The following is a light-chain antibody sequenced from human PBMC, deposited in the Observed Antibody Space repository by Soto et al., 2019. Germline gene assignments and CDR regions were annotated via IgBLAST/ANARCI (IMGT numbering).Light chain of an antibody. J-gene: IGKJ1*01. V-gene: IGKV3-15*01. CDR2: GAS. CDR1: QRISRN. CDR3: QQYNKGPVT. Sequence: EIVMTQSQVTLSVSPGDRATLSCRASQRISRNLAWYQQKLGQAPRLLIYGASTRATGIAARFSGSGSGTEFTLTISSLQSEDFGVYYCQQYNKGPVTFGQGTKVDIK.